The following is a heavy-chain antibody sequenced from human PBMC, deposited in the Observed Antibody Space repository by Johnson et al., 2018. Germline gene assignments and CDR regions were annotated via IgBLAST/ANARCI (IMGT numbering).Heavy chain of an antibody. CDR1: GFTFSIYA. CDR2: ISHDGSNK. J-gene: IGHJ1*01. V-gene: IGHV3-30-3*01. CDR3: ERDCLAYADYGCFQD. Sequence: QVQLVQSGGGVVQPGRSLRLSCSASGFTFSIYAMHWVRQAPGKGLEWVAVISHDGSNKSYGDSVRGRFTISRDKSKNTLYLQMNSLIIEDPAVYYCERDCLAYADYGCFQDWGQCTLVTVSS. D-gene: IGHD4-17*01.